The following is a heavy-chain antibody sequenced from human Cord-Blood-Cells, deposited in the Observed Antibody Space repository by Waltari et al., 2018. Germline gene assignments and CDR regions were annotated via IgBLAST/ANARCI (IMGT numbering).Heavy chain of an antibody. CDR2: INPNSGGT. CDR3: ARVIGFRGAFDI. J-gene: IGHJ3*02. V-gene: IGHV1-2*02. Sequence: QVQLVQSGAEVKKPGASVKVPCKASGYTLTGYYMPWVRQAPGQGLEWMGWINPNSGGTNYAQKFQGRVTMTRDTSISTAYMELSRLRSDDTAVYYCARVIGFRGAFDIWGQGTMVTVSS. CDR1: GYTLTGYY. D-gene: IGHD3-16*01.